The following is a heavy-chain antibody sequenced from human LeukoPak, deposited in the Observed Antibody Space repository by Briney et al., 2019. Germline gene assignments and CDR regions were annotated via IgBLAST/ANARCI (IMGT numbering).Heavy chain of an antibody. J-gene: IGHJ5*02. D-gene: IGHD4-17*01. Sequence: ASVKVSCKASGYTFTSYDINWVRQATGQGLEWMGWMNPNSGTTGYAQKFQGRVTITRNTSISTAHMGLSSLRSEDTAVYYCARGSSPDYGDYVFDPWGQGTLVTVSS. V-gene: IGHV1-8*03. CDR3: ARGSSPDYGDYVFDP. CDR1: GYTFTSYD. CDR2: MNPNSGTT.